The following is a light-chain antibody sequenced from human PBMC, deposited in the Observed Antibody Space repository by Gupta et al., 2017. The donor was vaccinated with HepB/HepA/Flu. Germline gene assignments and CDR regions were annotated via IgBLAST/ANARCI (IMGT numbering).Light chain of an antibody. CDR1: QSISSY. Sequence: DIQMTQSPSSLSASVGDRVTITCRASQSISSYLNWYQQKPGKAPKLLIYAASSLQSGVPSRFSGSGSGTDFTLTISSLQPEDFATYYCQQNDSTLGDTFGHGTKVDIK. V-gene: IGKV1-39*01. CDR2: AAS. J-gene: IGKJ3*01. CDR3: QQNDSTLGDT.